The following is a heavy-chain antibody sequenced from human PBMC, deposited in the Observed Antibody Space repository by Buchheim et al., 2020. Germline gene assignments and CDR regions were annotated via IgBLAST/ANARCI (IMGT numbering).Heavy chain of an antibody. D-gene: IGHD3-22*01. CDR2: IYYSGST. CDR1: GGSISSYY. Sequence: QVQLQESGPGLVKPSETLSLTCTVSGGSISSYYWCWIRQPPGKGLEWIGYIYYSGSTNYNPSPKSRVTISVATSKNQFSLKLSSVTAADTAVYYCAKVGSSGYYHFDYWGQGTL. J-gene: IGHJ4*02. CDR3: AKVGSSGYYHFDY. V-gene: IGHV4-59*01.